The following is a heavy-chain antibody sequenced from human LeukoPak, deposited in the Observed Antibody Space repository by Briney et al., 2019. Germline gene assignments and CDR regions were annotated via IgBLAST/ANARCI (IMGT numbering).Heavy chain of an antibody. D-gene: IGHD3-10*01. V-gene: IGHV3-53*01. J-gene: IGHJ4*02. CDR1: GFXVSSNY. Sequence: GGSLRLSCAASGFXVSSNYISWVRQAPGKGLEWVSVIYSGGSTYYADSVKGRFTISRDNSKNTLYLQMNSLRAEDTAVYYCARGYYGSGSYPKSGYPPFDYWGQGTLVTVSS. CDR3: ARGYYGSGSYPKSGYPPFDY. CDR2: IYSGGST.